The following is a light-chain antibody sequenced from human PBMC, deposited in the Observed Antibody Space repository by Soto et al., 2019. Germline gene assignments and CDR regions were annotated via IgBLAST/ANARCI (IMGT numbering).Light chain of an antibody. CDR2: DAS. CDR1: QSISGA. Sequence: EIVMTQSPATLSVSPGGRATLSCRASQSISGALAWYQQKPGQAPRLLIYDASTRATSFPARFSGSGSGTDFTLTISSLQSEDFAVYYCQQYNNWPWTFGQGTKVEIK. V-gene: IGKV3-15*01. CDR3: QQYNNWPWT. J-gene: IGKJ1*01.